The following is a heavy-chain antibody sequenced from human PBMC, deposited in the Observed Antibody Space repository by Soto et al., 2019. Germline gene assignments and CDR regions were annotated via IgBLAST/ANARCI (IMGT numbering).Heavy chain of an antibody. V-gene: IGHV3-23*01. Sequence: GFLRLSCAASVFTFSSYAMSWVRQAPGKGLEWVSAISGSGGSTYYADSVKGRFTISRDNSKNTLYLQMNSLRAEDTAVYYCATEGTRYYGMDVWGQGTTVTISS. CDR2: ISGSGGST. CDR3: ATEGTRYYGMDV. D-gene: IGHD1-1*01. CDR1: VFTFSSYA. J-gene: IGHJ6*02.